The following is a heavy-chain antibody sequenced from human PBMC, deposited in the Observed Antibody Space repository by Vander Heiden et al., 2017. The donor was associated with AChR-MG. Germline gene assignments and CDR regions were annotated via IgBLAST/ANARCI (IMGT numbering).Heavy chain of an antibody. CDR3: AKRGGSYGPRRGWYFDY. CDR2: ISGSGGST. D-gene: IGHD1-26*01. CDR1: GFTFRSYA. V-gene: IGHV3-23*01. J-gene: IGHJ4*02. Sequence: EVQLLESGGGLVQPGGSLRLSCAASGFTFRSYAMSWVRQAPGKGLEWVSAISGSGGSTYYADSVKGRFTISRDNSKNTLYLQMNSLRAEDTAVYYCAKRGGSYGPRRGWYFDYWGQGTLVTVSS.